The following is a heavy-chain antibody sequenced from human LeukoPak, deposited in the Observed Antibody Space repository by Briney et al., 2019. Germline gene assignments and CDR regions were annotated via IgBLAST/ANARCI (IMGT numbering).Heavy chain of an antibody. V-gene: IGHV4-59*08. CDR1: GGSISSHY. CDR3: ARVPAAGTGPDY. D-gene: IGHD6-13*01. CDR2: IYYSGIT. Sequence: SETLSLTCTVSGGSISSHYWSWIRQPPGKGLEWMGYIYYSGITHYNPSLQSRVTMSVDTSKNLFSLKLDSVTAADTAVYYCARVPAAGTGPDYWGQGTLVTVSS. J-gene: IGHJ4*02.